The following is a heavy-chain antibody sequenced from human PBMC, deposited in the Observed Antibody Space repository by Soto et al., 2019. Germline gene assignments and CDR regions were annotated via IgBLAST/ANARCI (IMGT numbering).Heavy chain of an antibody. CDR2: IYYSGST. D-gene: IGHD3-10*01. Sequence: SETLSLTCTVSGGSISSSSYYWGWIRQPPGKGLEWIGSIYYSGSTYYNPSLKSRVTISVDTSKNQFSLKLSSVTAADTAVYYCARYTSMVRGVSLYYYYGMDVWGQGTTVT. CDR3: ARYTSMVRGVSLYYYYGMDV. CDR1: GGSISSSSYY. J-gene: IGHJ6*02. V-gene: IGHV4-39*01.